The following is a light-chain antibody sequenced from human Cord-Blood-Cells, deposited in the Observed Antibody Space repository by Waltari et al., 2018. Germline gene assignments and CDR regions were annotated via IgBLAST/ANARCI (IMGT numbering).Light chain of an antibody. J-gene: IGLJ3*02. Sequence: QSALTQPASVSGSPGQSITIPCTGTSSDVGSYNLVSWYQQHPGKAPKLMIYEGSKRPSGVSNLFSGSKSGNTASLTISGRQAEDEADYYGCSYAGSSTVFGGGTKLTVL. CDR3: CSYAGSSTV. V-gene: IGLV2-23*01. CDR2: EGS. CDR1: SSDVGSYNL.